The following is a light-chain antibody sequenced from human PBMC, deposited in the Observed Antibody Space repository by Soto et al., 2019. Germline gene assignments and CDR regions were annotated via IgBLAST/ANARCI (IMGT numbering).Light chain of an antibody. V-gene: IGKV1-5*03. CDR1: QSISSW. J-gene: IGKJ2*01. CDR2: KAS. Sequence: IITCRASQSISSWLAWYQQKPGTAPKLLIYKASTLESGVPSRFSGSRSGTEFTLTVSSLQPDDFATYYCQQYNDSFPYTFGQGTKV. CDR3: QQYNDSFPYT.